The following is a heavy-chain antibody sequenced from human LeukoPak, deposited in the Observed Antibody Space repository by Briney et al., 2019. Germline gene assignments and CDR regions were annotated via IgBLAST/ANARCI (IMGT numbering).Heavy chain of an antibody. D-gene: IGHD6-13*01. CDR2: INHSGST. Sequence: SETLSLTCAVYGGSFSGYYWSWIRQPPGKGLEWIGEINHSGSTNYNPSLKSRVTISVDTSKNQFSLKLSSVTAADTAVYYCARLSAAGRNYFAYWGQGAQVTVSS. V-gene: IGHV4-34*01. J-gene: IGHJ4*02. CDR3: ARLSAAGRNYFAY. CDR1: GGSFSGYY.